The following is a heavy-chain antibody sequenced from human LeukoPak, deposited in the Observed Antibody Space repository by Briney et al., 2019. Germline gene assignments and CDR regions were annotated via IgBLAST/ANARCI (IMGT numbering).Heavy chain of an antibody. CDR1: GFTFSSYW. J-gene: IGHJ4*02. V-gene: IGHV3-15*01. CDR2: IKSKTDGGTT. D-gene: IGHD3-22*01. Sequence: GGPLRLSCAAPGFTFSSYWMSWVGQAPGKGREWVGRIKSKTDGGTTDYAAPVKGRFTISRDDSKNTLYLQMNSLKTEDTAVYYCTTLSYDSSYWGQGTLVTVSS. CDR3: TTLSYDSSY.